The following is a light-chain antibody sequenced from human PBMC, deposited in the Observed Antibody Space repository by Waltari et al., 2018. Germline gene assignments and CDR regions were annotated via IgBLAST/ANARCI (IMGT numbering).Light chain of an antibody. J-gene: IGLJ7*01. V-gene: IGLV1-51*02. CDR1: HSNIGHTY. CDR2: EDS. Sequence: QSALTQPPSVSAAPGQRVTISCSGGHSNIGHTYVSWYRQFPGTAPKLLIYEDSERPSGVPGRFSGSKSGTSATLDITGLQAGDEADYYCGTWDSSLSGAVFGGGTHLTVL. CDR3: GTWDSSLSGAV.